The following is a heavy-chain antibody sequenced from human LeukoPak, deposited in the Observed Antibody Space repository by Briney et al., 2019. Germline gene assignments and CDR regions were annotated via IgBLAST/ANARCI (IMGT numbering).Heavy chain of an antibody. J-gene: IGHJ4*02. Sequence: SETLSLTWAVYGGSFSGYYWSWIRQPPGKGLEWIGEINHSGSTNYNPSLKSRVTISVDTSKNQFSLKLSSVTAADTAVYYCAAHDYGDPGVPYWGQGTLVTVSS. D-gene: IGHD4-17*01. CDR1: GGSFSGYY. V-gene: IGHV4-34*01. CDR3: AAHDYGDPGVPY. CDR2: INHSGST.